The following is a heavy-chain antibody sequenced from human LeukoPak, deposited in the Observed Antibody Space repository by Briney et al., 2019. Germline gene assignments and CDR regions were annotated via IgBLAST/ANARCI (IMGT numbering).Heavy chain of an antibody. V-gene: IGHV3-15*01. CDR2: IYSKTGGGTT. Sequence: GGSLRLSCAASGFTFSNAWMSWVRQAPGKGLEWVGRIYSKTGGGTTDYAAAVKGRFTISRDDSKNTLYLQMNSLKTEDTAVYCCTTGFLNCSSTSCHFFYYYYYMDVWGKGTTVTVSS. D-gene: IGHD2-2*01. J-gene: IGHJ6*03. CDR3: TTGFLNCSSTSCHFFYYYYYMDV. CDR1: GFTFSNAW.